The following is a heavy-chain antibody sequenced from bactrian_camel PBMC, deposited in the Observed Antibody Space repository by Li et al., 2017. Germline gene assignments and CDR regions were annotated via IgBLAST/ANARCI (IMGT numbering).Heavy chain of an antibody. V-gene: IGHV3S53*01. CDR3: AADRRTACWAVSGRTYTY. CDR1: GYASAIKC. J-gene: IGHJ4*01. Sequence: VQLVESGGGSVQSGGSLRLTCTASGYASAIKCWGWFRQAPGKEREAVAAIDSGGSTFYADSVKGRFTVSTDNAKNTLYLQMNSLKPEDTAMYYCAADRRTACWAVSGRTYTYWGQGTQVTV. D-gene: IGHD7*01. CDR2: IDSGGST.